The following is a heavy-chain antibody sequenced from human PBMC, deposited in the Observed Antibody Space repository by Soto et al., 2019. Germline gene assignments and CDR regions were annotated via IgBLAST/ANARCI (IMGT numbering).Heavy chain of an antibody. D-gene: IGHD1-1*01. CDR3: TRTPTAENYYYYGMDV. J-gene: IGHJ6*02. CDR2: IRSKANSYAT. CDR1: GFTFSGSA. Sequence: EVQLVESGGGLVQPGGSLKLSCAASGFTFSGSAMHWVRQASGKGLEWVGRIRSKANSYATAYAASVNGRFTISRDDSKNTAYLQMNSLKTEDTAVYYCTRTPTAENYYYYGMDVWGQGTTVTVYS. V-gene: IGHV3-73*01.